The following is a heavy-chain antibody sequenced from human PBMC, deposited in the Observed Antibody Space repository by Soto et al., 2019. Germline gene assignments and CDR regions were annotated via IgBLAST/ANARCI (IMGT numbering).Heavy chain of an antibody. CDR2: MHQSGST. CDR1: SGSHGDHY. J-gene: IGHJ6*02. CDR3: APGKLSGYRFGPRNFFYYGLDV. Sequence: SQTLSLTCAVFSGSHGDHYCNWIRQSPEKGLEWVGGMHQSGSTDYNPSLTSRLTLSLDTSKNQFSLKVASVTAADTAVYFCAPGKLSGYRFGPRNFFYYGLDVLGPGSTVT. V-gene: IGHV4-34*01. D-gene: IGHD5-18*01.